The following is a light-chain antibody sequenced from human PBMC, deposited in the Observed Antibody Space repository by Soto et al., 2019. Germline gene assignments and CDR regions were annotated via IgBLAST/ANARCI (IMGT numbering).Light chain of an antibody. CDR2: TAS. CDR1: QSVSGW. V-gene: IGKV1-5*03. CDR3: QQFKSSST. Sequence: DIQLTQSPSTLSASVGDGVTITCWASQSVSGWLAWYQQKPGKAPRLLIYTASSLASGVPSRFSGSGSGTEFTLTISSLQPDDFATYYCQQFKSSSTFGQGTKVDFK. J-gene: IGKJ1*01.